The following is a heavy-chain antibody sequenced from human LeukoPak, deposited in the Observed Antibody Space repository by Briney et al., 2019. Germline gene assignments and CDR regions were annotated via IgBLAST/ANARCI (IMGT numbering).Heavy chain of an antibody. CDR2: IYYSGST. CDR3: ARDGVPAAQYYYYYYGMDV. Sequence: SETLSLTCTVSGGSISSSSYYWGWIRQPPGKGLEWIGSIYYSGSTYYNPSLKSRVTISVDTSKNQFPLKLSSVTAADTAVYYCARDGVPAAQYYYYYYGMDVWGQGTTVTVSS. CDR1: GGSISSSSYY. D-gene: IGHD2-2*01. J-gene: IGHJ6*02. V-gene: IGHV4-39*06.